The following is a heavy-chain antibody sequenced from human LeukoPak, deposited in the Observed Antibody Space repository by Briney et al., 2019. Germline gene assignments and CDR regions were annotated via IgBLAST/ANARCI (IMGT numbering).Heavy chain of an antibody. D-gene: IGHD3-10*01. V-gene: IGHV1-2*02. J-gene: IGHJ2*01. Sequence: SVTVSCRASGYTFTAHYIHWVRQAPGQGLEWMGWIDPNSGGTNYAQKFLGSVTMTGDKSINTAFMELSRLRSDDTAIYYCARGRGTTMVRGVITNYFDLWGRGSLVTVSS. CDR1: GYTFTAHY. CDR2: IDPNSGGT. CDR3: ARGRGTTMVRGVITNYFDL.